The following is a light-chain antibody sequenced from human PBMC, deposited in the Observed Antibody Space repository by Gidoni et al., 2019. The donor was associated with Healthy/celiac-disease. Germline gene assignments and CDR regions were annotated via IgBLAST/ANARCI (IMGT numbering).Light chain of an antibody. CDR1: SSDVGGYNY. CDR2: DVS. CDR3: SSYTSSSTLHWV. J-gene: IGLJ3*02. V-gene: IGLV2-14*01. Sequence: QSALTQPASVSGSPGQSITISCTGTSSDVGGYNYVSWYQQHPGKAPKLMIDDVSNRPSGVSNRFSGSKSGNTASLTISGLQAEDEADYYCSSYTSSSTLHWVFGGGTKLTVL.